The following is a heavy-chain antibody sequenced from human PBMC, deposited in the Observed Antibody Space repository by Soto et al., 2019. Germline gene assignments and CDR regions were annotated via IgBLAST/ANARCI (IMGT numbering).Heavy chain of an antibody. CDR3: ARGSAWSPDY. J-gene: IGHJ4*02. Sequence: EVQLVESGGGLVNPGGSLRLSCAASGFDFSRYSINWVRQAPGKGLEWVSSISSTSTYIYYADSVKGRFTISRDNARNSLYLQMNSLRAEDTAVYSCARGSAWSPDYWGQGTLVTVSS. CDR1: GFDFSRYS. D-gene: IGHD6-19*01. CDR2: ISSTSTYI. V-gene: IGHV3-21*01.